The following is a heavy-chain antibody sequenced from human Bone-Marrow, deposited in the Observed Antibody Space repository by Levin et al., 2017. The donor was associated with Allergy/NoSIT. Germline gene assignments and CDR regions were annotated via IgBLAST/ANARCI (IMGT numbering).Heavy chain of an antibody. J-gene: IGHJ4*02. CDR2: IRISSRNI. CDR3: AKHPPGGFYFDF. D-gene: IGHD3-16*01. Sequence: GESLKISCAASGFIFSDYSMSWIRQAPGKGLEWVSYIRISSRNIYYADSVKGRFTISRDNAKNSLYLQMNSLRAEDTAVYYCAKHPPGGFYFDFWGQGTLVTVSS. CDR1: GFIFSDYS. V-gene: IGHV3-11*01.